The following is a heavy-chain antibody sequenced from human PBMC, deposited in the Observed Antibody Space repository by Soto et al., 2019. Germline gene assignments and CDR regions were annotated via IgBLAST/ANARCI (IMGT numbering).Heavy chain of an antibody. CDR2: INAGNGNT. Sequence: ASVKVSCKASGYTFTSYAMHWVRQAPGQRLEWMGWINAGNGNTKYSQKFQGRVTITRDTSASTAYMELSSLRSEDTAVYYCARAQPSSYYDSSGSFDYWGQGTLVTVSS. CDR1: GYTFTSYA. CDR3: ARAQPSSYYDSSGSFDY. V-gene: IGHV1-3*01. D-gene: IGHD3-22*01. J-gene: IGHJ4*02.